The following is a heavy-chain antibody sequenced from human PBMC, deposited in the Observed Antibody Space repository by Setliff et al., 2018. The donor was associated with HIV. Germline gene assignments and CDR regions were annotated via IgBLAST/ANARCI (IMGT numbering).Heavy chain of an antibody. CDR1: GVTFISYS. CDR3: ARVEHSRSWWDWYFDL. V-gene: IGHV3-21*01. J-gene: IGHJ2*01. D-gene: IGHD6-13*01. CDR2: ISSSSRSK. Sequence: PGGSLTLSWAVSGVTFISYSMNWVRQAPGKGLEWVSSISSSSRSKYYADSVKGRFTISTDNAKNTLYRQINSLRAEDTVVYYCARVEHSRSWWDWYFDLWGRGTLVTVSS.